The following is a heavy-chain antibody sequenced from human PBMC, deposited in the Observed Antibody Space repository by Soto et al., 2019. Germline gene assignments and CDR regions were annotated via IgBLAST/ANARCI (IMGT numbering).Heavy chain of an antibody. CDR1: GSYISSSSYY. CDR2: IYYSGST. CDR3: ARHLRYYGSGSKDYYYGMDV. J-gene: IGHJ6*02. V-gene: IGHV4-39*01. D-gene: IGHD3-10*01. Sequence: SDTLSLTCTVFGSYISSSSYYWGSIRQPPGKGLEWIGSIYYSGSTYYNPSLKSRVTISVDTSKNQFSLKLSSVTAADTAVYYCARHLRYYGSGSKDYYYGMDVWGQGTTVT.